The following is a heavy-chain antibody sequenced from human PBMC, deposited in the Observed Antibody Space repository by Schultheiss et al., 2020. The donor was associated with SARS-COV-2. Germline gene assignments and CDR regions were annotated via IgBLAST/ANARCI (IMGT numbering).Heavy chain of an antibody. J-gene: IGHJ3*02. D-gene: IGHD5-18*01. CDR2: ISAYNGNT. CDR1: GYTFTSYG. CDR3: ASGRYSYGPGAFDI. V-gene: IGHV1-18*01. Sequence: ASVKVSCKASGYTFTSYGISWVRQAPGQGLEWMGWISAYNGNTNYAQKLQGRVTMTTDTSTSTAYMELRSLRSDDTAVYYCASGRYSYGPGAFDIWGQGTMVTVSS.